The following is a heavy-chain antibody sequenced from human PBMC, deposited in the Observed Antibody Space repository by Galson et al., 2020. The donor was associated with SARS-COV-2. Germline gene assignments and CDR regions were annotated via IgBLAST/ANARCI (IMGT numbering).Heavy chain of an antibody. CDR3: ARDSVYSGSLRTGY. Sequence: GGSLRLSCAASGFTFSSYSMNWVRQAPGKGLEWVSSISSSSSYIYYADSVKGRFTISRDNAKNSLYLQMNSLRAEDTAVYYCARDSVYSGSLRTGYWVQGTLVTVSS. V-gene: IGHV3-21*01. CDR2: ISSSSSYI. CDR1: GFTFSSYS. J-gene: IGHJ4*02. D-gene: IGHD1-26*01.